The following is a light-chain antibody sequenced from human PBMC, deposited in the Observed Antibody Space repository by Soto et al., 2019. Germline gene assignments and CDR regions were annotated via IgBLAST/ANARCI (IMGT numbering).Light chain of an antibody. J-gene: IGKJ5*01. Sequence: MQLTQSPSSLPASVGDRVTMTCRASRGISSYLAWYQQKPGKAPKLLVYSASTLQSGVPSRFSGSGSAPDFTLTISSLQPEDSATYFCQQLNSSPQTFGQGTRLEIK. V-gene: IGKV1-9*01. CDR2: SAS. CDR1: RGISSY. CDR3: QQLNSSPQT.